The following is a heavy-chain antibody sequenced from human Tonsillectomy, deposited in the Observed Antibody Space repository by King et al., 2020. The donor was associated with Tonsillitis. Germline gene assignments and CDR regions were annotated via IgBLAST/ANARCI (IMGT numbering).Heavy chain of an antibody. V-gene: IGHV4-31*03. CDR1: GASISNGDYY. CDR2: ISYSGST. Sequence: VQLQESGPGLVKPSQTLSLTCTVSGASISNGDYYWGWIRQHPGKGLEWIGYISYSGSTYYDPSLQSRVTISVYTSKNQFSLKLSSVAAADSAVYYCASYAYTFWTSIGWGQGTLVTVSS. CDR3: ASYAYTFWTSIG. J-gene: IGHJ1*01. D-gene: IGHD3/OR15-3a*01.